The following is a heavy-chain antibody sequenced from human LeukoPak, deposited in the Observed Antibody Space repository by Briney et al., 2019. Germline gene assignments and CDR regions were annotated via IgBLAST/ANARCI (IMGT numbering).Heavy chain of an antibody. CDR3: AKSNIAVAGTLSYFDY. CDR2: IVDSGNNK. CDR1: GFTFSNYE. D-gene: IGHD6-19*01. V-gene: IGHV3-48*03. Sequence: GGSLRLSCAASGFTFSNYEMNWVRQVPGKGLEWVAYIVDSGNNKQYADSVRGRFTISRDNAKNSLYLQMNSLRAEDTALYYCAKSNIAVAGTLSYFDYWGQGTLVTVSS. J-gene: IGHJ4*02.